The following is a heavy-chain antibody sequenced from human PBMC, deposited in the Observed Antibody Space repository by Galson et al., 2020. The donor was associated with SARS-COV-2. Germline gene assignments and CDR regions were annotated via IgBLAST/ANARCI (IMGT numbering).Heavy chain of an antibody. J-gene: IGHJ6*03. Sequence: SCAASGFTFSTYWLHWVRPAPWRGLVWVSRSHRDGSTTTYADSVQGRFTISRDNAKNTLYMQMSSLRAEDAAVYYCARESAVQGGYYMDVWGKGTTVTVSS. D-gene: IGHD3-10*01. CDR2: SHRDGSTT. CDR3: ARESAVQGGYYMDV. CDR1: GFTFSTYW. V-gene: IGHV3-74*01.